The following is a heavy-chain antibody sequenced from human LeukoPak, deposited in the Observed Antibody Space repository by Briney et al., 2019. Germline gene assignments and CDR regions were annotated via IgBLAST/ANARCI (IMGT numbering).Heavy chain of an antibody. V-gene: IGHV3-48*03. D-gene: IGHD2-21*01. CDR2: ISSSGTTI. Sequence: PGGSLRLSCAASGFTFSSYEMNWVRQAPGKGLEWVSYISSSGTTIHYVDSVKGRFRNSRDNAKNTVYLEMNSLRSEDTAAYYCARSLIPLGMDVWGQGTTVTVSS. CDR3: ARSLIPLGMDV. CDR1: GFTFSSYE. J-gene: IGHJ6*02.